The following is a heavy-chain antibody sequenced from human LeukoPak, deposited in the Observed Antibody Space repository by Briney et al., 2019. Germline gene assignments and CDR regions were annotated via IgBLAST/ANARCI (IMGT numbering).Heavy chain of an antibody. V-gene: IGHV4-34*01. CDR1: GGSFSGYY. CDR2: IYHSGST. Sequence: SETLSLTCAVYGGSFSGYYWSWIRQPPGKGLEWIGEIYHSGSTNYNPSLKSRVTISVDKSKNQFSLKLSSVTAADTAVYYCARDRTAYGDWYFDYWGQGTLVTVSS. CDR3: ARDRTAYGDWYFDY. D-gene: IGHD4-17*01. J-gene: IGHJ4*02.